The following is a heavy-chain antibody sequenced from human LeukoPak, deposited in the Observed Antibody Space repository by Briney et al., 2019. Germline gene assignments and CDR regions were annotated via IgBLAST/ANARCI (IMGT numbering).Heavy chain of an antibody. CDR3: ARNLPGLPLDY. V-gene: IGHV3-53*01. CDR1: GFTVSSNY. CDR2: IYSGGST. J-gene: IGHJ4*02. D-gene: IGHD1-14*01. Sequence: GGSLRLSCAASGFTVSSNYMSWVRQAPGKGLEWVSVIYSGGSTYYADSVKGRFTISIDNSKNTLYLQMNSLRAEDTAVYYCARNLPGLPLDYWGQGTLVTVSS.